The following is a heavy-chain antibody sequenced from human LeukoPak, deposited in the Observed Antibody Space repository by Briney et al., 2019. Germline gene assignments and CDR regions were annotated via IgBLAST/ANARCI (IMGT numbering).Heavy chain of an antibody. CDR1: GGSFSGYY. CDR3: ARLGRYDSSGYYRGYFDY. CDR2: INHSEST. J-gene: IGHJ4*02. Sequence: PSETLSLTCAVYGGSFSGYYWRWIRQPPGKGLEGIGEINHSESTNYNPSLESLATISVDTSKNQFSLKLSSVTAADPAVYYCARLGRYDSSGYYRGYFDYWGQGTLGTLSS. D-gene: IGHD3-22*01. V-gene: IGHV4-34*01.